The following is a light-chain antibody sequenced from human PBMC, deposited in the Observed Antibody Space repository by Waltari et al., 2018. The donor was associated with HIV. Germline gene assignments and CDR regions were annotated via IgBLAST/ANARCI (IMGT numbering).Light chain of an antibody. J-gene: IGKJ4*01. V-gene: IGKV3-20*01. Sequence: EIVLTQSPGAMSLSPGERANLPCSAIQSVSSSHLAWYQQRPGQAPRLLMYGTSTRATGIPDRFSGSGSGTDFTLTISRLEPEDFAVYYCQQYGSSAPLTFGGGTKVEIK. CDR1: QSVSSSH. CDR2: GTS. CDR3: QQYGSSAPLT.